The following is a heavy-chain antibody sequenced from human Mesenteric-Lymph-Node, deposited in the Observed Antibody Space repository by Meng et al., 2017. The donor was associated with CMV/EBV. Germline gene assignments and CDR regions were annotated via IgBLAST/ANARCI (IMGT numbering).Heavy chain of an antibody. CDR3: ARDCSSTSYYTSEGDFDY. CDR2: IKQDGSEK. J-gene: IGHJ4*02. CDR1: GFTFSSYW. V-gene: IGHV3-7*01. Sequence: GGSLRLSCAASGFTFSSYWMRWVPQAPGKGLEWLANIKQDGSEKYYVDSVKCRFTIARDNAKNSLYLQMNSLRAEDTAVYYCARDCSSTSYYTSEGDFDYWGQGTLVTVSS. D-gene: IGHD2-2*02.